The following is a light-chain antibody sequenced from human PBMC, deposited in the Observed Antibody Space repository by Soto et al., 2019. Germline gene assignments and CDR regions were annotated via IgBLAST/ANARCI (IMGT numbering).Light chain of an antibody. Sequence: DIQLTQSPSFLSASVGDRVTIICRASQGISNFLGWYQKRPGKAPKLLIYAASTLQSGVPSRFSGRGSGTEFTLTISSLQPEDFATYYCQHLDTFLTFGGGTTVEIK. CDR3: QHLDTFLT. CDR1: QGISNF. V-gene: IGKV1-9*01. J-gene: IGKJ4*01. CDR2: AAS.